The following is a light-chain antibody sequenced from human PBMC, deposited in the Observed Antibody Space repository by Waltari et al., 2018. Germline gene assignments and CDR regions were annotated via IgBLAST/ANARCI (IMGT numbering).Light chain of an antibody. CDR2: EVN. J-gene: IGLJ2*01. CDR3: SSYAGSNDLV. V-gene: IGLV2-8*01. CDR1: SSDVGGYNY. Sequence: TQTPLSSTVTLGQPASISCTGTSSDVGGYNYVSWYQQHPGKAPKVMIYEVNKRPSGVPDCFSGSKSGNTASLTVSGLQVEDEADYYCSSYAGSNDLVFGGGTKLTVL.